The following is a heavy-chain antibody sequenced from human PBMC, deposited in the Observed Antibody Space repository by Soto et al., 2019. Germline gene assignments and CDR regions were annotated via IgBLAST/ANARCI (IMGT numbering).Heavy chain of an antibody. Sequence: SETLSLTCTVSDASMKSSGQYWGWIRQPPGKALEWIGSVSDSGSTYYNLSLKSRVTISVDKSKNQFSLTLTSVTAADTAVYYCARYCSGGSCYAGGWFDPWGQGTLVTVSS. CDR1: DASMKSSGQY. D-gene: IGHD2-15*01. V-gene: IGHV4-39*01. J-gene: IGHJ5*02. CDR3: ARYCSGGSCYAGGWFDP. CDR2: VSDSGST.